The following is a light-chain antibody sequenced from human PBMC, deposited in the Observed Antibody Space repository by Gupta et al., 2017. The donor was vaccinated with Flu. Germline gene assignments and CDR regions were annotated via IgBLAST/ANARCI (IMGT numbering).Light chain of an antibody. CDR2: EGS. CDR3: GSYACSNTYV. J-gene: IGLJ1*01. Sequence: VTISCSGTSLDVGAYNYVSWYPLPPANSPILIIYEGSRRPAGFPDRFSGSAAGTTASLTVAVRQAEDEADYYSGSYACSNTYVFGSGTKVTVL. V-gene: IGLV2-8*01. CDR1: SLDVGAYNY.